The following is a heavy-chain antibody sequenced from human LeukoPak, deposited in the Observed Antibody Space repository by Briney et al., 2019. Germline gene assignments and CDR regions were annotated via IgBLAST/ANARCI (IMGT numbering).Heavy chain of an antibody. J-gene: IGHJ2*01. Sequence: SETLSLTCTVSGGSISSYYWSWIRQPPGKGLEWIGYIYYSGSTNYNPSLKSRVTISVDTSKNQFSLKLSSVTAADTAVYYCARGQWLRWYFDLWGRGTLVTVSS. CDR1: GGSISSYY. V-gene: IGHV4-59*01. D-gene: IGHD6-19*01. CDR2: IYYSGST. CDR3: ARGQWLRWYFDL.